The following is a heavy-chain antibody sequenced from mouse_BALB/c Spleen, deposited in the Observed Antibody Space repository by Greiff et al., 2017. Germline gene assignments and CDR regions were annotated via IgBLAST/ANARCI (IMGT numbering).Heavy chain of an antibody. J-gene: IGHJ3*01. D-gene: IGHD2-4*01. Sequence: EVKVVESGGGLVKPGGSLKLSCAASGFTFSDYYMYWVRQTPEKRLEWVATISDGGSYTYYPDSVKGRFTISRDNAKNNLYLQMSSLKSEDTAMYYCARSYYDYDIWFAYWGQGTLVTVSA. V-gene: IGHV5-4*02. CDR3: ARSYYDYDIWFAY. CDR1: GFTFSDYY. CDR2: ISDGGSYT.